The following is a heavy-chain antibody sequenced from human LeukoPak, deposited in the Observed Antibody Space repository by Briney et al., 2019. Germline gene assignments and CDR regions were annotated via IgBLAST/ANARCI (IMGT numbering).Heavy chain of an antibody. Sequence: PGGSLRLSCAASGFTFSNYWMSWVRQVPGKGLEWVAVISYDGSNKDYADSVKGRFTISRDNSKNTLYLQMNSLRDEDTAVFYCARARLDWLFPVDYWGQGILVTISS. D-gene: IGHD2-21*01. V-gene: IGHV3-30-3*01. CDR2: ISYDGSNK. J-gene: IGHJ4*02. CDR3: ARARLDWLFPVDY. CDR1: GFTFSNYW.